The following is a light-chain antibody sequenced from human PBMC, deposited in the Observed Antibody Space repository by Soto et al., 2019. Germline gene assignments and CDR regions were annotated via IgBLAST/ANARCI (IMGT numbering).Light chain of an antibody. CDR2: DAS. V-gene: IGKV3-20*01. CDR3: QKYGSSPYI. Sequence: EIVLTQSPATLSLSRGERGTLSCMASQSVSSYLAWYQQKPGQAPRLLIYDASNRATGMPARFSGSGSGTDFTLTISRLEPEDLAVYFFQKYGSSPYIVGQGTKVDIK. J-gene: IGKJ2*01. CDR1: QSVSSY.